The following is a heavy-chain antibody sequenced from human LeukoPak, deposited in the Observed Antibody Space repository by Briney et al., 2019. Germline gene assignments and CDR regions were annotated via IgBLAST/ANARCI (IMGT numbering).Heavy chain of an antibody. CDR2: MNPNSGNT. J-gene: IGHJ4*02. CDR3: ARGDWGDGYNGFDY. D-gene: IGHD5-24*01. V-gene: IGHV1-8*01. CDR1: GYTFTSYD. Sequence: ASVKVSCKASGYTFTSYDINWVRQATGQGLEWMGWMNPNSGNTGYAQKFQGRVTMTRNTSISTAYMELSSLRSEDTAVYYCARGDWGDGYNGFDYWGQGTLVTVSS.